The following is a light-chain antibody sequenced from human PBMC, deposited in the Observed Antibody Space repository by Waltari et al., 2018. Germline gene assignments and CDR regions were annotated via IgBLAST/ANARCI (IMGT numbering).Light chain of an antibody. V-gene: IGKV3-15*01. CDR2: VAS. CDR1: QSVSSN. CDR3: QQYNNWSLT. Sequence: EIVMTQSPATLSVSPGERATLSCRASQSVSSNLAWYQQKPGQAPRLLIYVASTRATGIPARFSWSWSWTEFTLTISSMQSEDFAVYYCQQYNNWSLTFGGGTKVEIK. J-gene: IGKJ4*01.